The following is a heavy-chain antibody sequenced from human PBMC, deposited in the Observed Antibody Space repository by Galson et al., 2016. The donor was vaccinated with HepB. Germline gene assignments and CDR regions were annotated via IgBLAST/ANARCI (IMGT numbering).Heavy chain of an antibody. Sequence: SLRLSCAASGFTFSHYAMHWVRQAPGKGLEWVAIIFNDGSEQLYAASVQGRITLSRDNSKKMFYLEMNSLRPEDTAIYYCARDKGGQYFDLWGRGTLVSVSS. CDR1: GFTFSHYA. CDR3: ARDKGGQYFDL. D-gene: IGHD2-15*01. J-gene: IGHJ2*01. CDR2: IFNDGSEQ. V-gene: IGHV3-30*04.